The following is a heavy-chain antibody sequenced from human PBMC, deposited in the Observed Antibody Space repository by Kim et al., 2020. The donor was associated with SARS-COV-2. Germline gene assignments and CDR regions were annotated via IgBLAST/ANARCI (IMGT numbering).Heavy chain of an antibody. CDR3: ARHDYSPVSGHTINWFDP. D-gene: IGHD4-4*01. V-gene: IGHV4-39*01. CDR2: IFYTGTP. CDR1: GASINSGTYF. Sequence: SETLSLTCTVSGASINSGTYFWGWVRQPPGKGLEWIASIFYTGTPWYNPSLMSRVTISLDTSNNQFSLKVRSVAAADTAMYYCARHDYSPVSGHTINWFDPWGQGILVTVSS. J-gene: IGHJ5*02.